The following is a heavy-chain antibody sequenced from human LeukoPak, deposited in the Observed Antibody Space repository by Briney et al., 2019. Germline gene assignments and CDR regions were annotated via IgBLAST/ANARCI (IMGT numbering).Heavy chain of an antibody. V-gene: IGHV4-59*08. J-gene: IGHJ4*02. CDR3: ARRDYGSGSYGY. Sequence: SETLSLTCTVSGGSISSYYWSWIRQPPGKGLEWIGYIYYSGSTTYNPSLKGRVTISLDTSKNQFSLRLSSVTAADTAVYFCARRDYGSGSYGYWGQGTLVTVSS. CDR1: GGSISSYY. D-gene: IGHD3-10*01. CDR2: IYYSGST.